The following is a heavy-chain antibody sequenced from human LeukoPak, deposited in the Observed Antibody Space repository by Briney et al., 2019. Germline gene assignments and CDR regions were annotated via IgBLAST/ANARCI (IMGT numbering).Heavy chain of an antibody. V-gene: IGHV4-4*02. CDR2: IYHSGST. Sequence: PSETLSLTCAVSGGSISSSNWWSWVRQPPGKGLEWIGEIYHSGSTNYNPSLKSRVTISVDKSKNQFSLKLSSVTAADTAVYYCARAPYYYGSGSYYFLGFDYWGQGTLVTVSS. D-gene: IGHD3-10*01. CDR3: ARAPYYYGSGSYYFLGFDY. J-gene: IGHJ4*02. CDR1: GGSISSSNW.